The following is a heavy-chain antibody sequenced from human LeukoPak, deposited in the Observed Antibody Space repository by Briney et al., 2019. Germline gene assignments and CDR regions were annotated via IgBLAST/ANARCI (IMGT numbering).Heavy chain of an antibody. CDR3: ARVDTSGWHYFDD. CDR1: GGSISNYY. Sequence: SETLSLTCAVYGGSISNYYWSWIRQPAGKGLEWIGHIYTSASTNYNPSLKSRVTMSLDTSKNQFSLELNSVTAADTAAYYCARVDTSGWHYFDDWGQGTLVTVSS. CDR2: IYTSAST. V-gene: IGHV4-59*10. D-gene: IGHD6-19*01. J-gene: IGHJ4*02.